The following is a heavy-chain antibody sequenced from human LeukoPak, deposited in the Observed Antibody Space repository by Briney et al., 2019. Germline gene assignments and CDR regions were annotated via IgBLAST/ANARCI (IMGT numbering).Heavy chain of an antibody. CDR3: ARDLRDPYYYYYMDV. V-gene: IGHV1-46*03. CDR2: INPSGGST. J-gene: IGHJ6*02. CDR1: GYTFTSYY. Sequence: ASVKVSCKASGYTFTSYYMHWVRQAPGQGLEWMGIINPSGGSTSYAQKFQGRVTMTRDTSTSTVYMELSSLRSEDTAVYYCARDLRDPYYYYYMDVWGQGTLVTVSS. D-gene: IGHD5-12*01.